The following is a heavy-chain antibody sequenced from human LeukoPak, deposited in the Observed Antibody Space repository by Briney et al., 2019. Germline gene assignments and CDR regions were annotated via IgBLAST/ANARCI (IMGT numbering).Heavy chain of an antibody. J-gene: IGHJ4*02. V-gene: IGHV3-7*01. D-gene: IGHD4-17*01. CDR3: AKEGAVTTTLPIDY. Sequence: DSVKGRFTISRDNAKNSLYLQMNSLRAEDTAVYYCAKEGAVTTTLPIDYWGQGTLVTVSS.